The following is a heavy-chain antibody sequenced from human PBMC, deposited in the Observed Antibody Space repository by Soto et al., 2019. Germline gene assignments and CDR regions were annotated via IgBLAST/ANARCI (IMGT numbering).Heavy chain of an antibody. V-gene: IGHV1-69*08. CDR2: VIPIQGTA. CDR3: AKSLVFVDHAYRDV. J-gene: IGHJ6*03. D-gene: IGHD2-21*01. CDR1: GGSFTSYI. Sequence: QVQLVQSGAEVKKPGSSVKVSCEASGGSFTSYIFTWVRQAPGQGLEWMGRVIPIQGTANYALKFQDRVTITADKSTDTVYMELRSLRPEETALYYCAKSLVFVDHAYRDVWGKGTTVTGSS.